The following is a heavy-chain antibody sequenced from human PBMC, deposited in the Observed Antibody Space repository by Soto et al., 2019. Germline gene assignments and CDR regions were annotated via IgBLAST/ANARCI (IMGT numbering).Heavy chain of an antibody. D-gene: IGHD3-22*01. CDR1: VGSISSGGYY. V-gene: IGHV4-31*03. Sequence: PSETLSLTCTVSVGSISSGGYYWSWIRQHPGKGLEWIGYIYYSGSTYYNPSLKSRVTISVDTSKNQFSLKLSSVTAADTAVYYCARDSKPKYYYDSSGPTYGMDVWGQGTTVTVSS. CDR3: ARDSKPKYYYDSSGPTYGMDV. J-gene: IGHJ6*02. CDR2: IYYSGST.